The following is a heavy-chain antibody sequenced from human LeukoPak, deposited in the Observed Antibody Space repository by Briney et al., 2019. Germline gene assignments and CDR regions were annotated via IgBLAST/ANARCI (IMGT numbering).Heavy chain of an antibody. CDR2: MNPNSGNT. J-gene: IGHJ6*03. CDR3: ARSVDAQLWFSQYYYYYMDV. CDR1: GYTFTSYD. Sequence: GASVKVSCKASGYTFTSYDINWVRQATGQGLEWMGWMNPNSGNTGYAQKFQGRVTITRNTSISTAYMELSSLRSEDTAVYYCARSVDAQLWFSQYYYYYMDVWGKGTTVTISS. V-gene: IGHV1-8*03. D-gene: IGHD5-18*01.